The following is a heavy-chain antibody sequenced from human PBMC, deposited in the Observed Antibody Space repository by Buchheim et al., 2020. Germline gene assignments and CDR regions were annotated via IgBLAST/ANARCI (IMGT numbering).Heavy chain of an antibody. V-gene: IGHV3-7*01. CDR3: ARVYSSSSGSHYYYYGMDV. D-gene: IGHD6-6*01. CDR1: GFTISSFW. J-gene: IGHJ6*02. Sequence: EVQLVESGGGLVQPGGSLRLSCAAPGFTISSFWMTWVRQAPGKGLEWVANINQDGSEKYYVDSVKGRFTISRDNAKNSLYLQMNSLRAEDTAVYYCARVYSSSSGSHYYYYGMDVWGQGTT. CDR2: INQDGSEK.